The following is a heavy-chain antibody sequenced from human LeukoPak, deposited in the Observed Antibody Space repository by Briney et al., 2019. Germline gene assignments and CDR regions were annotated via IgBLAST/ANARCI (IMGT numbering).Heavy chain of an antibody. V-gene: IGHV3-64D*09. D-gene: IGHD6-19*01. J-gene: IGHJ4*02. CDR3: VKDSAPYSNGWGFDY. CDR1: GFTFSSYA. Sequence: GGSLRLSCSASGFTFSSYAMHWVRQAPGKGLEYVSAISSSGGSTYDADSVKGRFTISRDNYKNTLYLQMSSLRAEDTAVYYCVKDSAPYSNGWGFDYWGQGALVTVSS. CDR2: ISSSGGST.